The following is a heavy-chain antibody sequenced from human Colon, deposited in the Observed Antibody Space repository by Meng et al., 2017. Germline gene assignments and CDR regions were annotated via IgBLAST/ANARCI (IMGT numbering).Heavy chain of an antibody. CDR1: GYLFSYYA. V-gene: IGHV7-4-1*02. Sequence: QLQLVQSESELKKPGASVNVTCKTSGYLFSYYAMNWVRQAPGRGLEWMGWSNNKTGSPTYAQAFTGRFGCSLDTSVSTAYLQINDRKADDTAVYYCAREGSDSLIDYGGQGTLVTVSS. CDR3: AREGSDSLIDY. J-gene: IGHJ4*02. D-gene: IGHD1-26*01. CDR2: SNNKTGSP.